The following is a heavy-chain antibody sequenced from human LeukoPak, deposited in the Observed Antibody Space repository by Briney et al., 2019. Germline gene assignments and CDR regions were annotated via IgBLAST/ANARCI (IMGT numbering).Heavy chain of an antibody. Sequence: ASVKVSCEASGYTFTSYAMNWVRQAPGQGLEWMGWINTNTGNPTYAQGFTGRFVFSLDTSVSTAYLQISSLKAEDTAVYYCAREGGDIVVVVAANDAFDIWGQGTMVTVSS. CDR1: GYTFTSYA. CDR2: INTNTGNP. D-gene: IGHD2-15*01. J-gene: IGHJ3*02. V-gene: IGHV7-4-1*02. CDR3: AREGGDIVVVVAANDAFDI.